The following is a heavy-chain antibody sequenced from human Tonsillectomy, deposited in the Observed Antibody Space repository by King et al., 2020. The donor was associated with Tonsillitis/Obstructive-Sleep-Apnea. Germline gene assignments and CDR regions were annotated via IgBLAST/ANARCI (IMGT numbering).Heavy chain of an antibody. J-gene: IGHJ3*02. CDR1: GGSMSNHY. CDR2: IYDSGST. CDR3: ARDVEWVVRGDSDI. Sequence: QLQESGPGLVKPSETLSLKCTVSGGSMSNHYWSWMRQTPGKGLEWIAYIYDSGSTDYNPSLKSRVTISVDTSKKQLSLKMSSVTEADTGVYYCARDVEWVVRGDSDIGGRGTMVTVSS. V-gene: IGHV4-59*11. D-gene: IGHD6-19*01.